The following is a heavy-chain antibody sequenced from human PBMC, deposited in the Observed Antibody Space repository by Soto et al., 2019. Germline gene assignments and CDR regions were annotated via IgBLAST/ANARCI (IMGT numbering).Heavy chain of an antibody. Sequence: QITLKESGPTLVKPTQTLTLTCTFSGFSLNTHRVGVGWIRQPPGKALEWLAFIYWDYDKRDSPSLPSRLTITKDTSKNQVVLTMTNIDPVDTATYYCAHSDLYPYDALEISGQGTRVTVSS. CDR3: AHSDLYPYDALEI. CDR2: IYWDYDK. CDR1: GFSLNTHRVG. J-gene: IGHJ3*02. V-gene: IGHV2-5*02. D-gene: IGHD2-15*01.